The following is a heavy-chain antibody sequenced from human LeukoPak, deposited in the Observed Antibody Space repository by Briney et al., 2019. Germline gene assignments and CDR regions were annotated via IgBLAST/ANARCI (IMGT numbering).Heavy chain of an antibody. CDR1: GGSISTYY. V-gene: IGHV4-59*01. CDR3: AKRLAAAGRGHAFDI. D-gene: IGHD6-13*01. J-gene: IGHJ3*02. CDR2: IYYSGTT. Sequence: SETLSPTCTVSGGSISTYYWSWIRQPPGKGLEWIGYIYYSGTTSYNPSLASRVTISIDTSKNQFSLRLSTVTAADTAVYYCAKRLAAAGRGHAFDIWGQGTMVTVSS.